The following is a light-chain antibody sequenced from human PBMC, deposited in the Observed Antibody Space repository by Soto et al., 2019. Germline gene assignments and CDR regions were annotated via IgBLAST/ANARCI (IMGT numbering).Light chain of an antibody. CDR2: DAS. CDR1: LGRSRW. Sequence: DIPMTQCPSSVSASVGDRVNITWRASLGRSRWLAWYQQKQGKAPKLLIYDASSLQSGVASMFSGSGYGTDFTHTSSSLQPRELSTYYSLHAHSFPLAFGGGTNVEI. CDR3: LHAHSFPLA. V-gene: IGKV1D-12*01. J-gene: IGKJ4*01.